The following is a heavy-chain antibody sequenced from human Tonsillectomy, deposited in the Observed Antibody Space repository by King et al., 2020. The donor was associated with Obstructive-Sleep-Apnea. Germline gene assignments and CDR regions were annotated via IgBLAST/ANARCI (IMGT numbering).Heavy chain of an antibody. CDR1: GFTFSNAW. D-gene: IGHD3-22*01. V-gene: IGHV3-15*01. CDR2: IKSKTDGGTT. J-gene: IGHJ4*02. CDR3: TTEYYYDSSGYYYVWGYFDY. Sequence: VQLVESGGGLVKPGGSLRLSCAASGFTFSNAWMSWVRQAPGKGLEWGCRIKSKTDGGTTDYAAPVKGRFTISRDDSKNTLYLQMNSLKTEDTAVYYCTTEYYYDSSGYYYVWGYFDYWGQGTLVTVSS.